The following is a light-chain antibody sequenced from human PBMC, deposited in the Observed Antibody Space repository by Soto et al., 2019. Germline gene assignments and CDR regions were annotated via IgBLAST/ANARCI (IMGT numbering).Light chain of an antibody. J-gene: IGLJ1*01. V-gene: IGLV1-51*01. CDR2: DNL. CDR3: GTWDNSRSAGV. Sequence: QSVLTQPRSVSAAPGQKVTISCSGSSSNIGNNYVSWFQQLPGTDHKLLIYDNLKRPSVIPDRFSGFKSGTSSTLGLTGLHTGDEGDYYCGTWDNSRSAGVFGTGTKVTVL. CDR1: SSNIGNNY.